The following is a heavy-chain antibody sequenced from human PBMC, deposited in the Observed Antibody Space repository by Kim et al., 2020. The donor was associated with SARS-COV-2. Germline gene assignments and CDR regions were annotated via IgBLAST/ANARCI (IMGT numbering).Heavy chain of an antibody. V-gene: IGHV3-33*06. CDR2: IWYDGSNK. Sequence: GGSLRLSCAASGFTFSSYGMHWVRQAPGKGLEWVAVIWYDGSNKYYADSVKGRFTISRDNSKNTLYLQMNSLRAEDTAVYYCAKATSSSGCGDWGQGTLVTVSS. J-gene: IGHJ4*02. D-gene: IGHD6-19*01. CDR3: AKATSSSGCGD. CDR1: GFTFSSYG.